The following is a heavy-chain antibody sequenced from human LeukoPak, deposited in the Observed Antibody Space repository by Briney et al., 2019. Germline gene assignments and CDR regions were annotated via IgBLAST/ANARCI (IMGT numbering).Heavy chain of an antibody. D-gene: IGHD4-17*01. CDR3: ARAPTLSTVTTVLFDY. J-gene: IGHJ4*02. CDR2: IYYSGST. V-gene: IGHV4-39*07. Sequence: SETLSLTCTVSGGSISSSSYYWGWIRQPPGKGLEWIGSIYYSGSTNYNPSLKSRVTISVDTSKNQFSLKLSSVTAADTAVYYCARAPTLSTVTTVLFDYWGQGTLVTVSS. CDR1: GGSISSSSYY.